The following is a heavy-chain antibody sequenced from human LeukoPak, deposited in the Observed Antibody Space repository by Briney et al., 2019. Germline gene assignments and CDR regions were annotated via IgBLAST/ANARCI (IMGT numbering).Heavy chain of an antibody. V-gene: IGHV1-69*06. D-gene: IGHD3-22*01. CDR3: ARAPTYYYDSSGEGYFDY. Sequence: GASVKVSYKPSGGTFIIYAISWVRQAPGQGLEWMGRIIPIFGTANYAQKFQGRVTITADKSTSTAYMELSSLRSEDTAVYYCARAPTYYYDSSGEGYFDYWGQGTLVTVSS. J-gene: IGHJ4*02. CDR2: IIPIFGTA. CDR1: GGTFIIYA.